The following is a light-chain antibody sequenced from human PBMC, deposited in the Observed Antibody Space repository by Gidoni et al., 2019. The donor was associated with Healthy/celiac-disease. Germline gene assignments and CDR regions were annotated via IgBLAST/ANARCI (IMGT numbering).Light chain of an antibody. Sequence: DIQMTQSPSSLSASVGDRVTITCRASQSISSYLNWYQQKPGKAPKLLIYAASRLQSGVPSRFSGSGSGTDFTLTISSLQTEDFATYYCQQSYSTAFTVGPGTKVDIK. CDR2: AAS. J-gene: IGKJ3*01. CDR1: QSISSY. V-gene: IGKV1-39*01. CDR3: QQSYSTAFT.